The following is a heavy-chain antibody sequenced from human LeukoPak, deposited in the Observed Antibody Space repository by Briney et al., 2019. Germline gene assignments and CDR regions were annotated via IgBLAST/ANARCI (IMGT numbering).Heavy chain of an antibody. CDR1: GGSISSGGYS. CDR2: IYHSGST. D-gene: IGHD2-8*01. J-gene: IGHJ6*02. Sequence: PSETLSLTCAVSGGSISSGGYSWSWIRQPPGKGLEWIGYIYHSGSTYYNPSLKSRVTISVDRSKNQFSLKLSSVTAADTAVYYCARVGRDIVPYYGMDVWGQGTTVTVSS. CDR3: ARVGRDIVPYYGMDV. V-gene: IGHV4-30-2*01.